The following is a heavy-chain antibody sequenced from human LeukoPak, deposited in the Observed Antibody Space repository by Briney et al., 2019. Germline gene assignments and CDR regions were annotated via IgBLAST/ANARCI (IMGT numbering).Heavy chain of an antibody. Sequence: ASVKVSCMASVYTFTGYYMHWVRPAPGQGLEWMGWINPNSGGTKYAQNFQGRVTMTRDTSTSTAYMELSSLRSDDTGVYYCARVAYLVGGSPFEYWGQGTLVTVSS. J-gene: IGHJ4*02. CDR1: VYTFTGYY. CDR3: ARVAYLVGGSPFEY. V-gene: IGHV1-2*02. D-gene: IGHD1-26*01. CDR2: INPNSGGT.